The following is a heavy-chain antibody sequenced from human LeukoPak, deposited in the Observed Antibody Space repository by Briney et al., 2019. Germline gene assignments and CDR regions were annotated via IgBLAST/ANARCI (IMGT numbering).Heavy chain of an antibody. CDR2: ISYDGSNK. D-gene: IGHD2-2*01. Sequence: PGGSLRLSCAASGFTFSSYAMHWVRQAPGKGLEWVAVISYDGSNKYYADSVKGRFTISRDNSKNTLYLQMNSLRAEDTAVYYCAREADCSSTSCYAPYFDYWGQGTLVTVSS. CDR3: AREADCSSTSCYAPYFDY. CDR1: GFTFSSYA. J-gene: IGHJ4*02. V-gene: IGHV3-30*14.